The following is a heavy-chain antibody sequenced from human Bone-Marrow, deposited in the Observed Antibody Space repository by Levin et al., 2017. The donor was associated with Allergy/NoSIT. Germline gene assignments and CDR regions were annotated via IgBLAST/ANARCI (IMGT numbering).Heavy chain of an antibody. CDR3: ATEDNSGFRF. V-gene: IGHV1-24*01. J-gene: IGHJ4*02. CDR1: GYSLSKLS. D-gene: IGHD3-22*01. Sequence: GGSLRLSCKVSGYSLSKLSMHWVRQAPGKGLEWIGGFDPEHVGRIYAQKFQGTVTMTDDTSTDTSYMEVTSLRSDDTAVYYCATEDNSGFRFWGQGTLVTVSS. CDR2: FDPEHVGR.